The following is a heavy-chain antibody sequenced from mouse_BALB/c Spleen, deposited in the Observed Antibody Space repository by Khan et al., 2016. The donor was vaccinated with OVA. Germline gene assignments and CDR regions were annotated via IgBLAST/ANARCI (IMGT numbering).Heavy chain of an antibody. Sequence: VQLLQSGAELARPGASVKMSCKASGYTFTTYTIHWVKQRPGQGLEWIGYIIPSTDYTTSNQKFKDKATLTADKSSSTAYMQLTSLTSDDSAVEDCAKEGAYYRSDGWFAYWGQGTLVTVSA. CDR3: AKEGAYYRSDGWFAY. CDR1: GYTFTTYT. J-gene: IGHJ3*01. V-gene: IGHV1-4*01. D-gene: IGHD2-14*01. CDR2: IIPSTDYT.